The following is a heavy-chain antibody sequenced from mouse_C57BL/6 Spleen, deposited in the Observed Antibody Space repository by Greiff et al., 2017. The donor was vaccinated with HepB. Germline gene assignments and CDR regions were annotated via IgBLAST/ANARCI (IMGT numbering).Heavy chain of an antibody. V-gene: IGHV2-5*01. J-gene: IGHJ2*01. D-gene: IGHD2-13*01. CDR1: GFSFTSYG. CDR2: IWRGGST. CDR3: AKTGDSGHDY. Sequence: QVQLKQSGPGLVQPSQSLSITCTASGFSFTSYGVHWVRQSPGKGLEWLGVIWRGGSTDYNAACLSRLSTTKDNTTSQIFFRMNSLQADDTTIYYSAKTGDSGHDYWGQGTTLTVSS.